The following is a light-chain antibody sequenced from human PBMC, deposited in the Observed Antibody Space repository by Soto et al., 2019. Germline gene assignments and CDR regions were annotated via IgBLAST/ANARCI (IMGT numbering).Light chain of an antibody. CDR3: QSYDTSLSASV. CDR2: DNT. V-gene: IGLV1-40*01. J-gene: IGLJ2*01. Sequence: QAVVTQPPSVSGAPGQRVTIPCTGSRSNIGAGYAVHWYQQLPGTAPKLLIYDNTNRPSGVPDRFSASESGTSASLAITGLQSEDEADYYCQSYDTSLSASVFGGGTKLTVL. CDR1: RSNIGAGYA.